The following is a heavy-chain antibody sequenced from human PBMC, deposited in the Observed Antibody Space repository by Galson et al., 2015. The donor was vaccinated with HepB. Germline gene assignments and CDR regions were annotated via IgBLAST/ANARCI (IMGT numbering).Heavy chain of an antibody. CDR2: IYYSGST. D-gene: IGHD4-17*01. V-gene: IGHV4-31*03. J-gene: IGHJ6*04. CDR1: GGSISSGGYY. CDR3: AREEVRGSSDY. Sequence: LSLTCTVSGGSISSGGYYWSWIRQHPGKGLEWIGYIYYSGSTYYNPSLKSRVTISVDTSKNQFSLKLSSVTAADTAVYYCAREEVRGSSDYWGKGTTVTVSS.